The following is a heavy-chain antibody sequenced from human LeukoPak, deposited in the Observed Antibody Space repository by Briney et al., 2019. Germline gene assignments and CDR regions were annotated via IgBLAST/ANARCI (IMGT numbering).Heavy chain of an antibody. CDR2: ISSSSSTI. J-gene: IGHJ4*02. D-gene: IGHD3-3*01. V-gene: IGHV3-48*01. Sequence: GGSLRLSCAASGFTFSSYSMNWVRQAPGKGLEWVSYISSSSSTIYYADSVKGRFTISRDNAKNSLYLQMNSLRAEDTAVYYCAREDEEEETIPLDYWGQGTLVTVSS. CDR1: GFTFSSYS. CDR3: AREDEEEETIPLDY.